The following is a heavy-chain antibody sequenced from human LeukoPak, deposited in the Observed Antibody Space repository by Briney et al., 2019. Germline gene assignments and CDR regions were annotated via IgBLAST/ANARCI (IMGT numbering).Heavy chain of an antibody. CDR2: INHSGST. J-gene: IGHJ4*02. D-gene: IGHD6-13*01. Sequence: TSETLSLTCGVRGGSFSDYYWSWIRQSPGVGLEWIGEINHSGSTNYNPSLKSRVTISVDTPKNQFSLKLSSLTAADTAVYYCARVGTYTSSWYRFKYFDYWGQGTLVTVSP. V-gene: IGHV4-34*01. CDR1: GGSFSDYY. CDR3: ARVGTYTSSWYRFKYFDY.